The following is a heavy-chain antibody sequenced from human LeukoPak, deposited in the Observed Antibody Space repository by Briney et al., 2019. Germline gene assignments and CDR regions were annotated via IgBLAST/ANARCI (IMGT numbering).Heavy chain of an antibody. CDR2: IFDVGNT. J-gene: IGHJ5*02. D-gene: IGHD2-2*01. Sequence: SETLYLTCTVSGVSLNNYYWTWVRQSPGKGLEWIGYIFDVGNTNYNPSLKSRATISLDKSKNQFSLRLNSVTAADTAVYYCAKGMMPDWFDPWGQGTLVTVST. V-gene: IGHV4-59*01. CDR1: GVSLNNYY. CDR3: AKGMMPDWFDP.